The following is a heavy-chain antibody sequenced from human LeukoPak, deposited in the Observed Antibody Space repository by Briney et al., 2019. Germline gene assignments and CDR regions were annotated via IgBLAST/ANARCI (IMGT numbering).Heavy chain of an antibody. CDR3: ARDHRVAAAFDY. J-gene: IGHJ4*02. Sequence: PGGSLRLSCAASGFTFTSYAMSWVRQAPGKGLEWVSSISANGGSTYYADSVKGRLTISRADSKSTVYLQMNSLRAEDTALYYCARDHRVAAAFDYWGQGALVTVSP. CDR1: GFTFTSYA. D-gene: IGHD2-2*01. CDR2: ISANGGST. V-gene: IGHV3-23*01.